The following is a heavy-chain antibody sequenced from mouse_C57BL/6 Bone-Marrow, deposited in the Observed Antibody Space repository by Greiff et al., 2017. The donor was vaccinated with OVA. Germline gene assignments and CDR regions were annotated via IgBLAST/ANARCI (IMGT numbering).Heavy chain of an antibody. CDR2: ISDGGSYT. CDR3: ARVGGLRRGYYFDY. J-gene: IGHJ2*01. V-gene: IGHV5-4*01. CDR1: GFTFSSYA. D-gene: IGHD2-4*01. Sequence: DVHLVESGGGLVKPGGSLKLSCAASGFTFSSYAMSWVRQTPEKRLEWVATISDGGSYTYYPDNVKGRFTISRDNAKNNLYLQMSHLKSEDTAMYYCARVGGLRRGYYFDYWGQGTTLTVSS.